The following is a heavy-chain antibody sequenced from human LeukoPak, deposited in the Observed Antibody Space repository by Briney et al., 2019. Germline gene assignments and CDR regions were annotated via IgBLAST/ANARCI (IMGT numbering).Heavy chain of an antibody. D-gene: IGHD3-10*01. CDR3: ARDAYGSGKLLDY. Sequence: GGSLRLSCAASGFTFSSYGMHWVRQAPGKGLEWVAVIWCDGSNKYYADSVKGRFTITRDNSKSTLYLQMNSLRAEDTAVYYCARDAYGSGKLLDYWGQGTLVTVSS. V-gene: IGHV3-33*01. J-gene: IGHJ4*02. CDR2: IWCDGSNK. CDR1: GFTFSSYG.